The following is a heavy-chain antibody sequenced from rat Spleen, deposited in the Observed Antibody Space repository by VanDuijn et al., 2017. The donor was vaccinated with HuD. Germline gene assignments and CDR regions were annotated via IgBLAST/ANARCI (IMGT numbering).Heavy chain of an antibody. CDR2: IWSGGST. CDR1: GFSLTNYG. V-gene: IGHV2-4*01. J-gene: IGHJ2*01. CDR3: VRFHYYDFDY. Sequence: QVQLKESGPGLVQPSETLSLTCTVSGFSLTNYGVSWVRQPPGKGLEWIGAIWSGGSTDYSSALKSRLSISRDTSKSQVFLKMNSLQSDDTGTYYCVRFHYYDFDYWGQGVMVTVSS. D-gene: IGHD1-6*01.